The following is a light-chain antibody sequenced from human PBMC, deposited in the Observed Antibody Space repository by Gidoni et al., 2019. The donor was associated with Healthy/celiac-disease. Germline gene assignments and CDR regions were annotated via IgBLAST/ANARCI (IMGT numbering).Light chain of an antibody. CDR3: CSYAGSRRV. CDR2: EVS. Sequence: QSALTQPASVSGSPGQSITISGTGTSSDVGSYNLVSWYQQHPGKAPKLMIYEVSKRPSGVSNRFSGSKSGNTASLTISGLQAEDEADYYCCSYAGSRRVFGGGTKLTVL. V-gene: IGLV2-23*02. J-gene: IGLJ2*01. CDR1: SSDVGSYNL.